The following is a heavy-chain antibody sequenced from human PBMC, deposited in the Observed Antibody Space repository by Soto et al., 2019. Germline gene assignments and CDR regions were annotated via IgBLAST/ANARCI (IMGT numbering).Heavy chain of an antibody. D-gene: IGHD3-3*01. CDR1: GGSISSYY. J-gene: IGHJ6*02. Sequence: LSLACTISGGSISSYYWSWIRQPPGKGLEWIGYIYYSGSTNYNPSLKGRVTISVDTSKNQFSLKLSSVTAADTAVYYCARDYFWSGFYGMDVWGQGTTVTVSS. CDR3: ARDYFWSGFYGMDV. V-gene: IGHV4-59*01. CDR2: IYYSGST.